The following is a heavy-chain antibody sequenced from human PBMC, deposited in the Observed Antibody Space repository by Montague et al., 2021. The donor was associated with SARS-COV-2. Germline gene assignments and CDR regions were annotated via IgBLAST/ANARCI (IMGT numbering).Heavy chain of an antibody. D-gene: IGHD1-26*01. J-gene: IGHJ6*02. V-gene: IGHV4-34*01. CDR2: VNHSGSS. Sequence: SETLSLTCAVYGGSLSGSLWTWIRQSPGKGLEWIGEVNHSGSSNYNPSLESRVNISVDMSKNQFSLKLSSVTAADTAVYYCAIEVGAMVYYYGMDVWGQGTTVTVSS. CDR3: AIEVGAMVYYYGMDV. CDR1: GGSLSGSL.